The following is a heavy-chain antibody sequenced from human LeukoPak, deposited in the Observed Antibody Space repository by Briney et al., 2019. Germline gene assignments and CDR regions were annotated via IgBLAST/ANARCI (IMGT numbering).Heavy chain of an antibody. CDR3: ARHVVPYCSGGSCYDGEIDY. Sequence: SETLSLTCTVSGGSISSYYWSWIRQPPGKGLEWIGYIYYSGSTNYNPSLKSRVTISVDTSKNQFSLKLSSVTAADTAVYYCARHVVPYCSGGSCYDGEIDYWGQGTLVTVSS. J-gene: IGHJ4*02. CDR1: GGSISSYY. D-gene: IGHD2-15*01. CDR2: IYYSGST. V-gene: IGHV4-59*08.